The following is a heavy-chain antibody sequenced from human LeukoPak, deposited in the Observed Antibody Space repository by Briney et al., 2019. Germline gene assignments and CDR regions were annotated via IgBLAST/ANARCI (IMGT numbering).Heavy chain of an antibody. V-gene: IGHV1-2*06. CDR1: GYTFTGYY. CDR3: ARGRLAHPNWFDP. D-gene: IGHD3-9*01. CDR2: INPNSGGT. Sequence: ASVKVSGKASGYTFTGYYMHWVRQAPGQGLEWMGRINPNSGGTNYAQKFQGRVTMTRDTSISTAYMELSRLRSDDTAVYYCARGRLAHPNWFDPWGQGTLVTVSS. J-gene: IGHJ5*02.